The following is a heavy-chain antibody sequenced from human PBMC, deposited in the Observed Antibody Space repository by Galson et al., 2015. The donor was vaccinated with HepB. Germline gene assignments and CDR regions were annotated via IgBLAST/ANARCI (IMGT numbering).Heavy chain of an antibody. CDR2: FDPEDGET. D-gene: IGHD5-18*01. CDR3: ATVGFPHTAMVLNNFDY. Sequence: SVKVSCKVSGYTLTELSMHWVRQAPGKGLEWMGGFDPEDGETIYAQKFQGRVTMTEDTSTDTAYMELSSLRSEDTAVYYCATVGFPHTAMVLNNFDYWGQGTLVTVSS. V-gene: IGHV1-24*01. J-gene: IGHJ4*02. CDR1: GYTLTELS.